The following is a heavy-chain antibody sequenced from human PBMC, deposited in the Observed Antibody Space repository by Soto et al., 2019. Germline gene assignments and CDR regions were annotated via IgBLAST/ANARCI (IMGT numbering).Heavy chain of an antibody. D-gene: IGHD3-10*01. CDR2: IIPILGIA. CDR3: ARIEGHGETDY. CDR1: GGTFSSYT. Sequence: GASVKVSCKASGGTFSSYTIGCGRQAPGQGLEWMGRIIPILGIANYAQKFQGRVTITADKSTSTAYMELSSLRSEDTAVYYCARIEGHGETDYWGQGTLVTVSS. J-gene: IGHJ4*02. V-gene: IGHV1-69*02.